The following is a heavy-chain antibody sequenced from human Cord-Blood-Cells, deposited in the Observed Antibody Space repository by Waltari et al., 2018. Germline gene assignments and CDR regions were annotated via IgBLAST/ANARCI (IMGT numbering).Heavy chain of an antibody. J-gene: IGHJ4*02. Sequence: QVQLVQSGADVKKPGSSVKVSCKASGGTFSSYAISWVRQAPGQGLEWMGRIIPILGIANYAQKFQGRVTITADKSTSTAYMELSSLRSEDTAVYYCARHMVRGVIIDYWGQGTLVTVSS. V-gene: IGHV1-69*09. CDR1: GGTFSSYA. CDR2: IIPILGIA. D-gene: IGHD3-10*01. CDR3: ARHMVRGVIIDY.